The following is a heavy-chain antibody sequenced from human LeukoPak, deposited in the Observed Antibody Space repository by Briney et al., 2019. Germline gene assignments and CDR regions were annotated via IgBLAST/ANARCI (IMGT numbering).Heavy chain of an antibody. CDR1: GGSFSGYY. V-gene: IGHV4-31*11. CDR2: IYYSGST. CDR3: ARGVYYDSSGPDGFDY. D-gene: IGHD3-22*01. J-gene: IGHJ4*02. Sequence: KPSETLSLTCAVYGGSFSGYYWSWIRQHPGKGLEWIGYIYYSGSTYYNPSLKSRVTISVDTSKNQFSLKLSSVTAADTAVYYCARGVYYDSSGPDGFDYWGQGTLVTVSS.